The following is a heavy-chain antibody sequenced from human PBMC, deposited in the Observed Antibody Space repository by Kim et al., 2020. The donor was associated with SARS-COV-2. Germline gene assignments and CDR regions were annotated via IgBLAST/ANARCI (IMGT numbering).Heavy chain of an antibody. Sequence: GGSLRLSCAASGFMFSHYWMTWVRQAPGKGLEWVANIKQDGSIKYYVDSVKGRFTFSRDNAKNSVYLQMNSLRADDTAVYYCARIGYSSSSLDYWGQGT. CDR1: GFMFSHYW. J-gene: IGHJ4*02. CDR2: IKQDGSIK. V-gene: IGHV3-7*03. CDR3: ARIGYSSSSLDY. D-gene: IGHD6-6*01.